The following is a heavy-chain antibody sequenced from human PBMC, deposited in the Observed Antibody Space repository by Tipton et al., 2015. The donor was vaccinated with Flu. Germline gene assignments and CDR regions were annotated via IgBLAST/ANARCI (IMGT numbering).Heavy chain of an antibody. V-gene: IGHV4-34*01. D-gene: IGHD6-25*01. CDR1: GGSFSGNY. Sequence: TLSLTCAVYGGSFSGNYWSWIRQPPAKGLDWIGQVNHDGTTNYNPSLKSRVTGTLDTHKNQYSLRLRSLTAAATAAYYCATRKKHPGYGSGWYGGQGIPVSVSS. J-gene: IGHJ4*02. CDR2: VNHDGTT. CDR3: ATRKKHPGYGSGWY.